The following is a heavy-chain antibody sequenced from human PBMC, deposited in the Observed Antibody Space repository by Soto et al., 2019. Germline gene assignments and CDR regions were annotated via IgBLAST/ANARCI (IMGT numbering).Heavy chain of an antibody. CDR1: GYTFANYA. CDR3: ARAGHGGGSYLIDY. Sequence: QVQLVQSGAEVKKPGASVKVSCKASGYTFANYAMHWVRQAPGQRLEWMGFINPGNGDTRYSQKSQGRVTIARDTSASTGYMGLSSLTSGGTDVHYCARAGHGGGSYLIDYRGQGPLDTVSS. V-gene: IGHV1-3*01. D-gene: IGHD1-26*01. J-gene: IGHJ4*02. CDR2: INPGNGDT.